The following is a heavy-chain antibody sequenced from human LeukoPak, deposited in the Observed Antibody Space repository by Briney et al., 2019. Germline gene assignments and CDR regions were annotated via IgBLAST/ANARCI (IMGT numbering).Heavy chain of an antibody. J-gene: IGHJ5*02. CDR2: INPNSGGT. CDR3: ARDSRYYYDSSGYYWFDP. D-gene: IGHD3-22*01. CDR1: GYTFTGYY. Sequence: ASVKVYCKASGYTFTGYYMHWVRQAPGQGLEWMGWINPNSGGTNYAQKFQGRVTMTRDTSISTAYMELSRLRSDDTAVYYCARDSRYYYDSSGYYWFDPWGQGTLVTVSS. V-gene: IGHV1-2*02.